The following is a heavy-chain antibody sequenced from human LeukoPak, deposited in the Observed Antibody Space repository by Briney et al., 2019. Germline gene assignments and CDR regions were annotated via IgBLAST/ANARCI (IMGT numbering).Heavy chain of an antibody. CDR3: TRGVSGGATPPYFDY. J-gene: IGHJ4*02. Sequence: GGSLRLSCTASGFTFGDYAMSWVRQAPGKGLEWVGFIRSKAYGGTTEYAASVKGRFTISRDDSKSIAYLQMNSLKTEDTAVYYCTRGVSGGATPPYFDYWGQGTLVTVSS. D-gene: IGHD1-26*01. CDR1: GFTFGDYA. CDR2: IRSKAYGGTT. V-gene: IGHV3-49*04.